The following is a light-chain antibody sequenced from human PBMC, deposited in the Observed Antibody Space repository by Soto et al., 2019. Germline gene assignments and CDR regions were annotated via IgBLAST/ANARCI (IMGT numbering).Light chain of an antibody. Sequence: DIQMTQSPSSLSASVGDRVTITCRASQSISSYLNWYQQKPGKAPKLLIYSASSLQSGVPSRFSGSVSGTDFTLTISSLQPEDFATYYCQQSYSTPRTLGQGTKLEIK. CDR1: QSISSY. J-gene: IGKJ2*01. CDR2: SAS. V-gene: IGKV1-39*01. CDR3: QQSYSTPRT.